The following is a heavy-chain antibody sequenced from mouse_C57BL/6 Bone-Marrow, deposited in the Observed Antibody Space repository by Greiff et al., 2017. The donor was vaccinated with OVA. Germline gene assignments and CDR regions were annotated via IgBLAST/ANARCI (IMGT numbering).Heavy chain of an antibody. V-gene: IGHV2-9*01. CDR3: AKRYGSSPYYAMDY. Sequence: VKLMESGPGLVAPSQSLSITCTVSGFSFTSYGVDWVRQPPGKGLEWLGVIWGGGSTNYNSALMSRLSISKENSKSQVFLKMNSLQTDDTAMYYCAKRYGSSPYYAMDYWGQGTSVTVSS. J-gene: IGHJ4*01. CDR1: GFSFTSYG. D-gene: IGHD1-1*01. CDR2: IWGGGST.